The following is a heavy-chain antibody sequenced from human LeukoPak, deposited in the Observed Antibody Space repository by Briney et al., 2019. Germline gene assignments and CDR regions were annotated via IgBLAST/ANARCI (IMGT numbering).Heavy chain of an antibody. CDR2: IIPIFGIA. J-gene: IGHJ4*02. V-gene: IGHV1-69*04. D-gene: IGHD4-23*01. CDR1: GGTFSSYA. CDR3: AREHGGNPYFDY. Sequence: SVKVSCRASGGTFSSYAISWVRQAPGQGLEWMGRIIPIFGIANYAQKFQGRVTITADKSTSTAYMELSSLRSEDTAVYYCAREHGGNPYFDYWGQGTLVTVSS.